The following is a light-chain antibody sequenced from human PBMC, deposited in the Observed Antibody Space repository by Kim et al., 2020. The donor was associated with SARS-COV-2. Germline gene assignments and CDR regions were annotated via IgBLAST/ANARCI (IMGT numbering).Light chain of an antibody. Sequence: ASVGDRVTITCQASQEIRKYLIWCQQKPGKDANHLIFDASNLEIGGAPRCSGSGAGTNVTSPISSLQPEDVATYYCQQSDNLPPTFGPGTKVDIK. CDR3: QQSDNLPPT. J-gene: IGKJ3*01. V-gene: IGKV1-33*01. CDR2: DAS. CDR1: QEIRKY.